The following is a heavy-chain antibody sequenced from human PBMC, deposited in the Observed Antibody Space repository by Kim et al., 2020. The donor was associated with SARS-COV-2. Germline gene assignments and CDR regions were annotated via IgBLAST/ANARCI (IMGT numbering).Heavy chain of an antibody. D-gene: IGHD3-16*01. V-gene: IGHV5-51*01. CDR3: ARSAGPYDYYFDY. J-gene: IGHJ4*02. Sequence: RYSPSFQGQVTSSADKSTTTAYLQWSSRKASDTAMYYCARSAGPYDYYFDYWGQGTLVTVSS.